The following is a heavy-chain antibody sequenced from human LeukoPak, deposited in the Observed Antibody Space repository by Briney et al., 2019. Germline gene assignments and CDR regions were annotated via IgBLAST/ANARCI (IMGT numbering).Heavy chain of an antibody. D-gene: IGHD6-13*01. CDR3: ARAERDQQLPYYFDY. J-gene: IGHJ4*02. V-gene: IGHV6-1*01. CDR1: GDSVSSNSAA. CDR2: TYYRSKLYN. Sequence: SQTLSLTCAVSGDSVSSNSAAWHWIRQSPSRGLEWLGRTYYRSKLYNDYAVSVKSRITINPDTSKNQFSLQLNSVTPEDTAVYYCARAERDQQLPYYFDYWGQGTLVTVSS.